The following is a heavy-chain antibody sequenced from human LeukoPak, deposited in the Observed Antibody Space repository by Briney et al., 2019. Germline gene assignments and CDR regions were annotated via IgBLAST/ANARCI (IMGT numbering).Heavy chain of an antibody. CDR1: GGSISSYY. CDR2: IYYSGST. D-gene: IGHD2-21*02. Sequence: PSETLSLTCTVSGGSISSYYWSWIQQPPGKGLEWIGYIYYSGSTNYNPSLKSRVTISVDTSKNQFSLKLSSVTAADTAVYYCARDYGEVTFDYWGQGTLVTVSS. J-gene: IGHJ4*02. V-gene: IGHV4-59*01. CDR3: ARDYGEVTFDY.